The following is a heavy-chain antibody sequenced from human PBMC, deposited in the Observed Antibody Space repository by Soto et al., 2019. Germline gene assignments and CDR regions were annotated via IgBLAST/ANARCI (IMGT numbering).Heavy chain of an antibody. CDR3: ARQTWYGSGSYYFDY. CDR2: IYYSGST. J-gene: IGHJ4*02. Sequence: SETLSLTCTVSGGSISSSSYYWGWIRQPPGKGLEWIGSIYYSGSTYYNPSLKSRVTISVDTSKNQFSLKLSSVTAADTAVYYCARQTWYGSGSYYFDYWGQGTLVTVSS. CDR1: GGSISSSSYY. D-gene: IGHD3-10*01. V-gene: IGHV4-39*01.